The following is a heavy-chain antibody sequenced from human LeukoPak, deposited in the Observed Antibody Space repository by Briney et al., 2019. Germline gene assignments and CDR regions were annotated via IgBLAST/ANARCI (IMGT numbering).Heavy chain of an antibody. CDR3: ASRVVPAAIED. D-gene: IGHD2-2*01. CDR1: GDSISSGSYY. J-gene: IGHJ4*02. CDR2: IYTSGST. V-gene: IGHV4-61*02. Sequence: SETLSLTCTVSGDSISSGSYYWSWIRQPAGKGLEWIGRIYTSGSTNYNPSLKSRVTISVDTSKNQFSLKLSSVTAADTAVYYCASRVVPAAIEDWGQGTLVTVSS.